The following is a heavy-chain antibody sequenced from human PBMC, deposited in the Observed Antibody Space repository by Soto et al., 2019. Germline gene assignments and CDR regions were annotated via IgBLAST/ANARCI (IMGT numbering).Heavy chain of an antibody. CDR2: INPNSGAT. Sequence: GASVKVSCKASGYTFTGYFIHWVRQAPGQGLEWMGWINPNSGATKYAQKFQGRVTMTRDTSISTAYMELSRLRSDDTAVYYCARGKGIAPGLGFDPWGQGTLVTVSS. CDR1: GYTFTGYF. CDR3: ARGKGIAPGLGFDP. D-gene: IGHD6-13*01. J-gene: IGHJ5*02. V-gene: IGHV1-2*02.